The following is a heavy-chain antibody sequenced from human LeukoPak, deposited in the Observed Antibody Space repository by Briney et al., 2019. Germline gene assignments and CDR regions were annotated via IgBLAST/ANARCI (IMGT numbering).Heavy chain of an antibody. CDR1: GFTFNTYA. CDR2: ISGSAGST. Sequence: GGSLRLSCAASGFTFNTYAMNWVRQAPGKGLECVSGISGSAGSTYYADSVKGRFTISRDNSKNTLYLQMNSLRAEDTAVYYCAREGTNWSGGRFDYWGQGTLVTVSS. J-gene: IGHJ4*02. V-gene: IGHV3-23*01. D-gene: IGHD1-1*01. CDR3: AREGTNWSGGRFDY.